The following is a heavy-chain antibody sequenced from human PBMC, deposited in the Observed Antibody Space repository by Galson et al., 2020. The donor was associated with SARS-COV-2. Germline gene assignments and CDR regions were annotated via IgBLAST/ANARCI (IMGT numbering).Heavy chain of an antibody. CDR2: IKQDGSEK. V-gene: IGHV3-7*01. D-gene: IGHD3-22*01. CDR3: ARDGGEDYYDSSGYYDY. CDR1: GFTISSYW. Sequence: GESLKISCAATGFTISSYWMSWVRQAPGKGLEWVANIKQDGSEKYYVDSVKGRFTISRDNAKNSLYLQMNSLRAEDTAVYYCARDGGEDYYDSSGYYDYWGQGTLVTVSS. J-gene: IGHJ4*02.